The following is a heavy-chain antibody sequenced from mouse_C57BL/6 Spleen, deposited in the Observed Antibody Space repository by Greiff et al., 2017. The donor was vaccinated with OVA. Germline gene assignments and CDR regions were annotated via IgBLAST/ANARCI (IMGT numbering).Heavy chain of an antibody. Sequence: EVKLMESGPELVKPGASVKISCKASGYSFTGYYMNWVKQSPEKSLEWIGEINPSTGGTTYNQKFKAKATLTVDKSSSTAYMQLKSLTSEDSAVYYCARDYGSPWFAYWGQGTLVTVSA. J-gene: IGHJ3*01. CDR2: INPSTGGT. CDR1: GYSFTGYY. V-gene: IGHV1-42*01. CDR3: ARDYGSPWFAY. D-gene: IGHD1-1*01.